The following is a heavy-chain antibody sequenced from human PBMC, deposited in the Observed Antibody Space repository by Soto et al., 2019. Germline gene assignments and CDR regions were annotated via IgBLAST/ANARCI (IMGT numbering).Heavy chain of an antibody. Sequence: QVQLVESGGGVVQPGRSLRLSCEASGFTFSNYGMQWVRQAPGKGLEWVAVILNDGSNRYHADSVKDRFTISRDNSKNMLYLQMNSLRAEDTAVYYCARDDEYSGNGMDVWGQGTTVTVS. V-gene: IGHV3-33*01. CDR2: ILNDGSNR. CDR3: ARDDEYSGNGMDV. J-gene: IGHJ6*02. CDR1: GFTFSNYG. D-gene: IGHD3-10*01.